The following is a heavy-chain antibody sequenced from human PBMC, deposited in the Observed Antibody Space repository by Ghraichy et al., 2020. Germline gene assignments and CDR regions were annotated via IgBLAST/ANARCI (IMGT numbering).Heavy chain of an antibody. CDR3: ARGHVTYAHYDFWSGYARDYYYGMDV. CDR1: GGSFSGYY. J-gene: IGHJ6*02. CDR2: INHSGST. V-gene: IGHV4-34*01. Sequence: SETLSLTCAVYGGSFSGYYWSWIRQPPGKGLEWIGEINHSGSTNYNPSLKSRVTISVDTSKNQFSLKLSSVTAADTAVYYCARGHVTYAHYDFWSGYARDYYYGMDVWGQGTTVTVSS. D-gene: IGHD3-3*01.